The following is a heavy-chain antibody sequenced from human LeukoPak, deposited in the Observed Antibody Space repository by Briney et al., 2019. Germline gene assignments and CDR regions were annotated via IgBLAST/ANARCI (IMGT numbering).Heavy chain of an antibody. CDR2: IYYSGST. CDR1: GGSISSGGYY. D-gene: IGHD6-13*01. CDR3: ARGAYAGYSSSWYLSWFDP. Sequence: SQTLSLTCTVSGGSISSGGYYWRWIRQHPGKGLEWIGYIYYSGSTYYNPSLKSRVTISVDTSKNQFSLKLSSVTAADTAVYYCARGAYAGYSSSWYLSWFDPWGQGTLVTVSS. V-gene: IGHV4-31*03. J-gene: IGHJ5*02.